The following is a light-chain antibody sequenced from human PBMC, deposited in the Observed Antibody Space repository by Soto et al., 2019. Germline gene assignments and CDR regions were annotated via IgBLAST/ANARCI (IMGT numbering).Light chain of an antibody. V-gene: IGLV3-21*04. CDR2: YDS. J-gene: IGLJ3*02. CDR3: QVWDSSSDHSGV. CDR1: NIGTKR. Sequence: SYELTQPPSVSVAPGETATITCGGNNIGTKRVHWYQQKPGQAPVLVIYYDSDRASGIPERFSGSNPGNTATLTISRVEAGDEADYYCQVWDSSSDHSGVFGGGTKLTVL.